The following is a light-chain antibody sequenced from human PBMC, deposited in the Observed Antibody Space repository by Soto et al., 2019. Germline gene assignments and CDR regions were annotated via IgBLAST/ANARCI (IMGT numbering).Light chain of an antibody. CDR3: QQSYSTPST. V-gene: IGKV1-39*01. J-gene: IGKJ3*01. Sequence: DIQMTQSPSSLSASVGDRVTSTCRTSQRISTYLNWYQQKPGKAPKLLIYGSSSLHSGVPLRFSGSGSGTDFTLTISSLQPEDAATYYCQQSYSTPSTFGPGTKVGI. CDR1: QRISTY. CDR2: GSS.